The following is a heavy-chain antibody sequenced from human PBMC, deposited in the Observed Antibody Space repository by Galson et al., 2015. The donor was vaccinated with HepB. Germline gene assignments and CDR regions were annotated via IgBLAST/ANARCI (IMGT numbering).Heavy chain of an antibody. V-gene: IGHV3-21*01. D-gene: IGHD3-3*01. J-gene: IGHJ4*02. CDR3: ASVVRQTRLRFLENNFDY. CDR2: ISSSSSYI. CDR1: GFTFSSYS. Sequence: SLRLSCAASGFTFSSYSMNWVRQAPGKGLEWVSSISSSSSYIYYADSVKGRFTISRDNAKNSLYLQMNSLRAEDTAVYYCASVVRQTRLRFLENNFDYWGQGTLVTVSS.